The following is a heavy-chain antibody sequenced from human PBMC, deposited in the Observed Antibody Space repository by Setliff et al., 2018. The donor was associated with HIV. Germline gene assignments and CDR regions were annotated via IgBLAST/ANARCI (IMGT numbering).Heavy chain of an antibody. CDR2: IYTSGST. V-gene: IGHV4-4*08. CDR1: GGSISSYY. J-gene: IGHJ4*02. CDR3: ARGVNTGGYHYYFDY. D-gene: IGHD2-2*01. Sequence: SETLSLTCTVSGGSISSYYWSWIRQPPGKGLEWIGYIYTSGSTNYNPSLKSRVTISVDTSKKQFSLKLSSVTAADTAVYYCARGVNTGGYHYYFDYWGKGMLVTVSS.